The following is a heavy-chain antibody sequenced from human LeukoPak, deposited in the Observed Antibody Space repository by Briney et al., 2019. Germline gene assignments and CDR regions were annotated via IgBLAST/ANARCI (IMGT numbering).Heavy chain of an antibody. CDR3: ATKETYYYDSSGYYSS. D-gene: IGHD3-22*01. V-gene: IGHV4-59*06. Sequence: SETLSLTCTVSGGSISSYYWSWIRQHPGKGLEWIGYIYYSGSTYYNPSLKSRVTISVDTSKNQFSLKLSSVTAADTAVYYCATKETYYYDSSGYYSSWGQGTLVTVSS. J-gene: IGHJ5*02. CDR2: IYYSGST. CDR1: GGSISSYY.